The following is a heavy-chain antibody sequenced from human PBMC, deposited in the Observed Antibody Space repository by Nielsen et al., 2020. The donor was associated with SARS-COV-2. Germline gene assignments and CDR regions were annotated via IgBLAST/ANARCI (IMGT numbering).Heavy chain of an antibody. CDR1: GFTFSSYA. D-gene: IGHD2-2*01. Sequence: GESLKISCAASGFTFSSYAMHWVRQAPGKGLEYVSAICSNGGSTYYANSVKGRFTISRDNSKNTLYLQMGSLRAEDMAVYYCARAFGEYCSSTSCYAEYYYYGMDVWGQGTTVTVSS. CDR2: ICSNGGST. J-gene: IGHJ6*02. V-gene: IGHV3-64*01. CDR3: ARAFGEYCSSTSCYAEYYYYGMDV.